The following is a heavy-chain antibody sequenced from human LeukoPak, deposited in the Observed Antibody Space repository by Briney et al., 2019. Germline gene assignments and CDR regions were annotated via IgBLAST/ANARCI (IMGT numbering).Heavy chain of an antibody. Sequence: GGPLRLSCATSGFTFSSYGMHWVRQAPGKGLEWVAVIWYDGSKKYYADSVKGRFTISRDDSKNTLYLQMNSPRAEDTAVYYCVRDGGAGFDYWGQGTLVTVSS. D-gene: IGHD6-19*01. CDR2: IWYDGSKK. CDR1: GFTFSSYG. J-gene: IGHJ4*02. CDR3: VRDGGAGFDY. V-gene: IGHV3-33*01.